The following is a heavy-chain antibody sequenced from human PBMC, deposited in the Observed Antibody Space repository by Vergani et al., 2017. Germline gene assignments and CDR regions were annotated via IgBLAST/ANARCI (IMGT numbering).Heavy chain of an antibody. CDR3: ARDVGPVGATAFDI. CDR1: GYTFTSYY. V-gene: IGHV1-18*04. D-gene: IGHD1-26*01. Sequence: QVQLVQSGAEVKKPGASVKVSCKASGYTFTSYYMHWVRQTPGQGLEWMGWISAYNGNTNYAQKLQGRVTMTTDTSTSTAYMELRSLRSDDTAVYYCARDVGPVGATAFDIWGQGTMVTVSS. J-gene: IGHJ3*02. CDR2: ISAYNGNT.